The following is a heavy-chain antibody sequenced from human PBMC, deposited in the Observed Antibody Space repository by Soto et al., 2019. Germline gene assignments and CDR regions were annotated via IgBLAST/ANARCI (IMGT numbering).Heavy chain of an antibody. J-gene: IGHJ4*02. V-gene: IGHV3-11*05. CDR2: ISSSGRYT. CDR1: GFTFSDYY. CDR3: ARELPSSPPS. Sequence: QVQLVESGGGLVKPGGSLRLSCAASGFTFSDYYMTWIRQAPGKGLEWVSYISSSGRYTNYADSVKGRFTISRDNAKNSLYLQLNSLRAEDTAVYYCARELPSSPPSWGQGTLVTVSS. D-gene: IGHD6-6*01.